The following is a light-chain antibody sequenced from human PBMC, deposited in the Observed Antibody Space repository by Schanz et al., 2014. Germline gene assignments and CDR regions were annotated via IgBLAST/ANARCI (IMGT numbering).Light chain of an antibody. CDR1: QSVSGN. Sequence: EIVLTQSPATLSLSPGERATLSCRASQSVSGNLAWYQQKPGQAPRLLIYDASNRATGIPARFSGSGSGTDFTLTISSLEPEDFAVYYCQQRSNWLTFGGGTKVEIK. CDR3: QQRSNWLT. J-gene: IGKJ4*01. V-gene: IGKV3-11*01. CDR2: DAS.